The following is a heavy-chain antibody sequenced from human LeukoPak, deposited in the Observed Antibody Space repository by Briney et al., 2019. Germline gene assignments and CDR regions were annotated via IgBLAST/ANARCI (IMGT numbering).Heavy chain of an antibody. V-gene: IGHV3-66*01. Sequence: GGSLRLSCAASGFTVSSNYMSWVRQAPGKGLEWVSVIYSGGSTYYADSVKGRFTISRDNSKNTLYLQMNSLRAEDTAMYYCASGGSNYGDPGGYFDYWGQGTLVTVSS. J-gene: IGHJ4*02. CDR3: ASGGSNYGDPGGYFDY. CDR1: GFTVSSNY. CDR2: IYSGGST. D-gene: IGHD2-15*01.